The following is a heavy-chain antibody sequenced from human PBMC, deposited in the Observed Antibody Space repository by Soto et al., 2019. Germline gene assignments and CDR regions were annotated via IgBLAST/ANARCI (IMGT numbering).Heavy chain of an antibody. D-gene: IGHD4-4*01. V-gene: IGHV4-34*01. CDR1: GGSFSGYY. J-gene: IGHJ4*02. CDR3: ASTTRLDY. Sequence: QVQLQQWGAGLLKPSETLSLTCAVYGGSFSGYYWSWIRQPPGKGLEWIGEINHSGSTNYNPSLKSRATLPVDTSKNQFSLKLSSVTAADTAVYYCASTTRLDYWGQGTLVTVSS. CDR2: INHSGST.